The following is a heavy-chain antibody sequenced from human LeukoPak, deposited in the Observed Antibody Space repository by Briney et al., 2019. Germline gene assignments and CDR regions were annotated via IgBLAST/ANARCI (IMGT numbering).Heavy chain of an antibody. CDR3: ARGGYCTSTSCYLVHYYGMDV. Sequence: GGSLRLSCAASGFTFSSYSMNWVRQAPGKGLEWVSSISSSSSYIYYADSVKGRFTISRDNSKNTLNLQMNSLRAEDTAVYYCARGGYCTSTSCYLVHYYGMDVWGQGTTVTVSS. D-gene: IGHD2-2*01. V-gene: IGHV3-21*01. CDR1: GFTFSSYS. J-gene: IGHJ6*02. CDR2: ISSSSSYI.